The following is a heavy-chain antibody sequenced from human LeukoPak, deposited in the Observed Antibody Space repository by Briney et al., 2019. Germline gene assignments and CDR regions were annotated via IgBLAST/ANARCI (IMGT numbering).Heavy chain of an antibody. CDR1: GGSISSYY. Sequence: SETQSLTCTVSGGSISSYYWSWIRQPPGKGLEWIGYIYYSGSTNYNPSLKSRVTISVDTSKNQFSLKLSSVTAADTAVYYCARRPGYSYGYDYFDYWGQGTLVTVSS. V-gene: IGHV4-59*08. J-gene: IGHJ4*02. CDR3: ARRPGYSYGYDYFDY. CDR2: IYYSGST. D-gene: IGHD5-18*01.